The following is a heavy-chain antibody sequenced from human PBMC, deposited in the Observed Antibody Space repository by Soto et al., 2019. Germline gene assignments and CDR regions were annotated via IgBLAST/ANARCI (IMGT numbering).Heavy chain of an antibody. J-gene: IGHJ4*02. D-gene: IGHD1-1*01. CDR2: IDPSDSYT. Sequence: GESLKISCKGSGYRFTNSWITWVRQMPGKGLEWMGRIDPSDSYTNYSPSFQGHVTISVDKSISTAYLQWSSLKASDTAIYYCARLGYGYYFDYWGQGTLVTVSS. CDR3: ARLGYGYYFDY. V-gene: IGHV5-10-1*01. CDR1: GYRFTNSW.